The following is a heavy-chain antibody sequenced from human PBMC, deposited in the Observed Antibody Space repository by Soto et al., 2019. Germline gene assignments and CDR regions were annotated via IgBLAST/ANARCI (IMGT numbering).Heavy chain of an antibody. CDR1: GFTFSGSA. CDR3: TRPRPAAARPGYYYYYMDV. Sequence: EVQLVESGGGLVQPGGSLKLSCAASGFTFSGSAMHWVRQAVRKGLEWVGRIRSKANSYATAYAASVKGRFTISRDDSKNTAYLQMNSLKTEDTAVYYCTRPRPAAARPGYYYYYMDVWGKGTTVTVSS. V-gene: IGHV3-73*01. D-gene: IGHD6-6*01. CDR2: IRSKANSYAT. J-gene: IGHJ6*03.